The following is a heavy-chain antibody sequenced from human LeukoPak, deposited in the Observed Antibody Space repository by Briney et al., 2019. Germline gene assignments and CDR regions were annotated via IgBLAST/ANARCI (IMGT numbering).Heavy chain of an antibody. CDR3: ARGDSSSWYQPYYFDY. Sequence: PGGSLRLSCAASGFTFSSYGMSWVRQAPGKGLEWVSAISGSGGSTYYADSVKGRFTISRDNSKNTLYLQMNSLRAEDTAVYYCARGDSSSWYQPYYFDYWGQGTLVTVSS. CDR2: ISGSGGST. J-gene: IGHJ4*02. V-gene: IGHV3-23*01. CDR1: GFTFSSYG. D-gene: IGHD6-13*01.